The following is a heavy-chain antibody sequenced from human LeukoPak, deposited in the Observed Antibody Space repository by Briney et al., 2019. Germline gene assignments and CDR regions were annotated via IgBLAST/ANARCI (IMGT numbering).Heavy chain of an antibody. CDR1: GFTFSSYA. Sequence: SGVSLRLSCAASGFTFSSYAMSWVRQAPGKGLEWVSSISGSGDNTYYADSVKDRFSISRDNSKTTVSLQMNSLRAEDTAVYYCAKGRGTAVTSAANYWGQGTLVTVSS. D-gene: IGHD4-17*01. CDR3: AKGRGTAVTSAANY. V-gene: IGHV3-23*01. CDR2: ISGSGDNT. J-gene: IGHJ4*02.